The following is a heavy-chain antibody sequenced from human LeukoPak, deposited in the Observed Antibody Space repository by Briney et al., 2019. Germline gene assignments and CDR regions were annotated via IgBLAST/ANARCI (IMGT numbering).Heavy chain of an antibody. CDR3: ARGSTLIRGFDY. D-gene: IGHD3-10*01. CDR2: IYTSGSV. J-gene: IGHJ4*02. CDR1: GGSLSNYY. Sequence: NPSETLSLTCTVSGGSLSNYYWSWIRQPDGKGLEWIGRIYTSGSVNYKPSLKSRLTMSVDTSKNQFSLKLSSVTAADTAVYYCARGSTLIRGFDYWGQGTLVTVSS. V-gene: IGHV4-4*07.